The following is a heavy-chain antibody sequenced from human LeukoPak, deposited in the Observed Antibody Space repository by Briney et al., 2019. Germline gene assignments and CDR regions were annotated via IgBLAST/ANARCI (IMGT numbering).Heavy chain of an antibody. V-gene: IGHV3-30*18. CDR3: AKNYGDHRY. CDR1: GFTFSSYG. J-gene: IGHJ4*02. Sequence: PGRSLRLSCAASGFTFSSYGMHWVRQAPGKGLEWVAVISYDGSNKYYADSVKGRFTISRDNSKNTLYLQMNSLRAEDTAVYYCAKNYGDHRYWGQGTLVTVSS. CDR2: ISYDGSNK. D-gene: IGHD4-17*01.